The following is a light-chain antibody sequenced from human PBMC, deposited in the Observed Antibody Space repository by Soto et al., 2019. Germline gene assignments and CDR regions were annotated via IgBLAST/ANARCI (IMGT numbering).Light chain of an antibody. CDR2: EAS. CDR1: EGINYW. V-gene: IGKV1-5*03. Sequence: IQMTQSPSTLSASVGDRATINCQASEGINYWFAWFQQKPGKAPRLLIYEASRLESGVPTRISGSGSGTEFTLTISSLQPDDFATYYCQQYTNYPWTFGQGTKV. CDR3: QQYTNYPWT. J-gene: IGKJ1*01.